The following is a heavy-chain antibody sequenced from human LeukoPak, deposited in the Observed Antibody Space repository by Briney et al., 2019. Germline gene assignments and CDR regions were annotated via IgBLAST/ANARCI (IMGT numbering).Heavy chain of an antibody. J-gene: IGHJ5*02. V-gene: IGHV5-51*01. CDR2: IYPGDSDT. D-gene: IGHD3-10*01. Sequence: GESLNISCTGSAYSFTSYWIGWVRQMPVKGLEWMGIIYPGDSDTRYSPSFQGQVTFSADKSINTAYLQCGSLKNSQTARCYCASITMVRGVMTWFDPWGQGPLVTVSS. CDR1: AYSFTSYW. CDR3: ASITMVRGVMTWFDP.